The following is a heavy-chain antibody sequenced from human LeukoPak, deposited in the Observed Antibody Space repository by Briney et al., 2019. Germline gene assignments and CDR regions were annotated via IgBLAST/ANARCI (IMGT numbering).Heavy chain of an antibody. Sequence: GGSLRLSCAASGFTFSSYGMHWVRLAPGKGLEWVAVIPYDGSNKYYADSVKGRFTISRDNSKNTLYLQMNSLRAEDTAVYYCASPVPDYGMDVWGQGTTVTVSS. J-gene: IGHJ6*02. CDR3: ASPVPDYGMDV. CDR1: GFTFSSYG. V-gene: IGHV3-30*03. CDR2: IPYDGSNK.